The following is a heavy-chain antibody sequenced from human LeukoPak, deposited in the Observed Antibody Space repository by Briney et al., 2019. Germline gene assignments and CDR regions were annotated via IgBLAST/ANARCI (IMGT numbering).Heavy chain of an antibody. J-gene: IGHJ4*02. CDR1: GGTFSSYA. D-gene: IGHD2-2*01. CDR2: IIPIFGTA. Sequence: ASVQVSCKASGGTFSSYAISWVRQAPGQGLEWMGGIIPIFGTANYAQKFQGRVTITTDESTSTAYMELSSLRSEDTAVYYCAREGGKCSSTSCYARFDYWGQGTLVTVSS. CDR3: AREGGKCSSTSCYARFDY. V-gene: IGHV1-69*05.